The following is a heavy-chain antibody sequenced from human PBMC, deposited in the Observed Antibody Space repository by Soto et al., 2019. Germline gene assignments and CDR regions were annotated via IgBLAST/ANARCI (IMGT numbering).Heavy chain of an antibody. D-gene: IGHD3-22*01. CDR2: IIPIFGTA. J-gene: IGHJ4*02. CDR1: GGPFSSYA. V-gene: IGHV1-69*01. CDR3: ARDRDSSGYGY. Sequence: GGSVKVSFKASGGPFSSYAISWVRQAPGQGLEWMGGIIPIFGTANYAQKFQGRVTITADESTSTAYMELSSLRSEDTAVYYCARDRDSSGYGYWGQGTLVTVSS.